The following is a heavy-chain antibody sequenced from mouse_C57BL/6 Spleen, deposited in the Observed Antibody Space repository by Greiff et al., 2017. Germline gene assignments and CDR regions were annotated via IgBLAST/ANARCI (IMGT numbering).Heavy chain of an antibody. V-gene: IGHV5-16*01. J-gene: IGHJ2*01. CDR1: GFTFSDYY. Sequence: EVQRVESEGGLVQPGSSMKLSCTASGFTFSDYYMAWVRQVPEKGLEWVANINYDGSSTYYLDSLKSRFIISRDNAKNILYLQMSSLKSEDTATYYCAREIYYDYDGGDYFDYWGQGTTLTVSS. D-gene: IGHD2-4*01. CDR2: INYDGSST. CDR3: AREIYYDYDGGDYFDY.